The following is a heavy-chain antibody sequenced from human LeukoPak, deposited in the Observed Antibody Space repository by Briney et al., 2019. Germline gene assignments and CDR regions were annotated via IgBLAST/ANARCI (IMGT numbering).Heavy chain of an antibody. J-gene: IGHJ6*02. D-gene: IGHD4-17*01. CDR3: AKDLEPPVTTVSDYYYGMDV. V-gene: IGHV3-30*18. Sequence: GGSLRLSCAASGFTFSSYGMHWVRQAPGKGLEWVAVISYDGSNKYYADSVKGRFTISRDNSKNTLYLQMNSLRAEDTAVYYCAKDLEPPVTTVSDYYYGMDVWGQGTTVTVSS. CDR2: ISYDGSNK. CDR1: GFTFSSYG.